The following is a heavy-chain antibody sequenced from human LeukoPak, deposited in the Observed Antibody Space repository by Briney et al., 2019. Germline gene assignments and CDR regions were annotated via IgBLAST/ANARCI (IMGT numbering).Heavy chain of an antibody. CDR3: ARGAYDIVVVVAATPFYYFDY. V-gene: IGHV4-34*01. CDR1: GGSFSGYY. D-gene: IGHD2-15*01. Sequence: SETLSLTCAVHGGSFSGYYWSWIRQPPGKGLEWIGEINHSGRTNYNPSLKSRVTISVDTSKNQFSLKLSSVTAADTAVYYCARGAYDIVVVVAATPFYYFDYWGQGTLVTVSS. CDR2: INHSGRT. J-gene: IGHJ4*02.